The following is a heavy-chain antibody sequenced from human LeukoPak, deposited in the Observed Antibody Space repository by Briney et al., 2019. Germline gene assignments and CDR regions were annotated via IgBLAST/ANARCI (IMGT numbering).Heavy chain of an antibody. J-gene: IGHJ6*03. D-gene: IGHD1-26*01. CDR1: GGSFSGYY. V-gene: IGHV4-59*10. CDR3: ARVRGSSGSYEYYHYMDV. Sequence: SETLSLTCAVYGGSFSGYYWSWIRQPAGKGLEWIGRIYTSGSTNYNPSLKSRVTMSVDTSKKQFSLKLSSVTAADTAVYYCARVRGSSGSYEYYHYMDVWGKGTTVTISS. CDR2: IYTSGST.